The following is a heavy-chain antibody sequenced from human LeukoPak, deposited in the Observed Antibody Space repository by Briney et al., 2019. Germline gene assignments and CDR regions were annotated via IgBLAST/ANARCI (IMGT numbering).Heavy chain of an antibody. CDR1: GFTVSDDY. CDR2: IYPSGRT. J-gene: IGHJ4*02. V-gene: IGHV3-53*01. CDR3: ARARSGWSDFDH. Sequence: GGSLRLSCAASGFTVSDDYTHWVRQAPGKGLEWVSVIYPSGRTYYSDSVRGRFTSSRDNSKNTLYLQMSSLRAEDTAVYYCARARSGWSDFDHWGQGILVTVSS. D-gene: IGHD6-19*01.